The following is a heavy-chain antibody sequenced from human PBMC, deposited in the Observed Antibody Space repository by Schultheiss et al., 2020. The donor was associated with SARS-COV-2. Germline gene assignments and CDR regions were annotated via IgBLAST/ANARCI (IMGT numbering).Heavy chain of an antibody. CDR1: GGSISSGDYY. V-gene: IGHV4-31*03. CDR3: ARLSLDSFYFDY. CDR2: INHSGST. J-gene: IGHJ4*02. Sequence: SETLSLTCTVSGGSISSGDYYWSWIRQPPGKGLEWIGEINHSGSTNYNPSLKSRVTISVDTSKNQFSLKLSSVTAADTAVYYCARLSLDSFYFDYWGQGTLVTVSS. D-gene: IGHD3-22*01.